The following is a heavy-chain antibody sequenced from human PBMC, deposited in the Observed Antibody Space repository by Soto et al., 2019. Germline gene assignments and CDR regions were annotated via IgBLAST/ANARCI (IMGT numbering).Heavy chain of an antibody. CDR2: INSDGSTT. CDR1: GFTFSNYW. CDR3: ARVRVHEYYFDS. Sequence: EVQLVESGGGLVQPGGSLRLSCAASGFTFSNYWMHWVRQAPGKGLVWVSRINSDGSTTSYADSVKGRFTISRDNAKNTLYLQMNSLRADDTAVYYCARVRVHEYYFDSWGQGTLVTVS. J-gene: IGHJ4*02. V-gene: IGHV3-74*01.